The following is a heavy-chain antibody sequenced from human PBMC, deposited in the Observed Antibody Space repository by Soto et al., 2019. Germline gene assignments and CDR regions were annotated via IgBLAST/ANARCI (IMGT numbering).Heavy chain of an antibody. Sequence: SETLSLTCTVSGGSISRYYWSWIRQSPGKGLEWIGYLYNSGSTVYNPSLKSRVTISVDASRNQFSLKMNSVTAADTAVYYCARLNGYGVSTGCHGYYGMDVWGQGTTVTVSS. J-gene: IGHJ6*02. CDR1: GGSISRYY. V-gene: IGHV4-59*01. CDR2: LYNSGST. CDR3: ARLNGYGVSTGCHGYYGMDV. D-gene: IGHD2-2*03.